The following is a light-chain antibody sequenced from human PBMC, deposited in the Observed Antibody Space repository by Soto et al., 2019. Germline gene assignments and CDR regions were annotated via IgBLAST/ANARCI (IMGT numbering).Light chain of an antibody. J-gene: IGKJ1*01. Sequence: QLTQSPSSLSASVGDRVTLTCRASQGISSNLAWYQQKPGRAPTLLIFGASTLQSGVPSRFSGSGSGTDFTLTISSLQPEDFATYFCQKLDAYPPWTFGQGTKVEIK. V-gene: IGKV1-9*01. CDR2: GAS. CDR3: QKLDAYPPWT. CDR1: QGISSN.